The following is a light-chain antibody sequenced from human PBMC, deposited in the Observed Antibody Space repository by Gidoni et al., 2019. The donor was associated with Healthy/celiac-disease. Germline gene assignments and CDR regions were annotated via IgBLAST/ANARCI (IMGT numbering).Light chain of an antibody. Sequence: EHVLTQAPGTLSLSPGERATLSRRASQSVSSSYLAWYQQKPGPAPRLLIYGASSRATGIPDRFSGSGSGTDFTLTISRLEPEDFAVYYCQQYGSSPMYTFGQGTKLEIK. CDR2: GAS. V-gene: IGKV3-20*01. CDR1: QSVSSSY. J-gene: IGKJ2*01. CDR3: QQYGSSPMYT.